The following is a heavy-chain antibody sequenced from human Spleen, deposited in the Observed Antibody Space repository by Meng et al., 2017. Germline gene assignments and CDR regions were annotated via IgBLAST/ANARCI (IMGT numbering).Heavy chain of an antibody. CDR3: ARDGQAATIYHYYYGMDV. CDR2: INPSGGST. CDR1: GYTFTSYY. D-gene: IGHD5-12*01. V-gene: IGHV1-46*01. J-gene: IGHJ6*02. Sequence: ASVKVSCKASGYTFTSYYMHWVRQAPGQGLEWMGIINPSGGSTSYAQKFQGRVTMTRDTSTSTVYMELSSLTSEDTAVYYCARDGQAATIYHYYYGMDVWGQGTTVTVSS.